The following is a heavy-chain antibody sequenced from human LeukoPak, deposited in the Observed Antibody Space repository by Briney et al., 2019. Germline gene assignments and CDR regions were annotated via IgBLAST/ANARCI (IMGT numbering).Heavy chain of an antibody. CDR1: GFTVSSNY. D-gene: IGHD3-22*01. Sequence: GGSLRLSCAASGFTVSSNYMTWVRQAPGKGLEWVSVISSSGSTYYADSVKGRFTISRHNSRNTLFLQMNSLRGEDTAVYYCARDMPITMIVPPRGAYGMDVWGQGTTVTVSS. CDR2: ISSSGST. J-gene: IGHJ6*02. CDR3: ARDMPITMIVPPRGAYGMDV. V-gene: IGHV3-53*04.